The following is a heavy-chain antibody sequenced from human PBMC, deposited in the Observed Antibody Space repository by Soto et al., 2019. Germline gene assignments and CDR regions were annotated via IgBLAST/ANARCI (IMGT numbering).Heavy chain of an antibody. CDR1: GFTFSSYG. CDR3: ARDRNRYSSSSEFVLYYYGMDV. V-gene: IGHV3-33*01. D-gene: IGHD6-6*01. Sequence: QVQLVESGGGVVQPGRSLRLSCAASGFTFSSYGMHWVRQAPGKGLEWVAVIWYDGSNKYYADSVKGRFTISRDNSKNTLYLQMNSLRAEDTAVYYCARDRNRYSSSSEFVLYYYGMDVWGQGTTVTVSS. J-gene: IGHJ6*02. CDR2: IWYDGSNK.